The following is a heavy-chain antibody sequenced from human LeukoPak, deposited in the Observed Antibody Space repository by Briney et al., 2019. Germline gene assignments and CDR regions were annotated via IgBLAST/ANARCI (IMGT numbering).Heavy chain of an antibody. D-gene: IGHD2-15*01. J-gene: IGHJ6*03. Sequence: RSGGSLRLSCAASGFTFDDYGMSWVRQAPGKGLEWVSGINWNGGSTGYADSVKGHFTISRDNSKNTLYLQMNSLSAEDTAVYYCAKNGDRGAYCSGGSCYPYYYYYMDVWGKGTTVTISS. CDR3: AKNGDRGAYCSGGSCYPYYYYYMDV. V-gene: IGHV3-20*04. CDR1: GFTFDDYG. CDR2: INWNGGST.